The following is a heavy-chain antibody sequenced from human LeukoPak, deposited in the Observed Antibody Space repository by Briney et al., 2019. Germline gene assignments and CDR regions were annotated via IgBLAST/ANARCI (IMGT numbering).Heavy chain of an antibody. CDR3: AKQGGYPYANYYYYMDV. V-gene: IGHV3-30*02. J-gene: IGHJ6*03. Sequence: PGGSLRLSCAASGFTFSSYGMHWVRQAPGKGLEWVAFIRYDGSNKYYADSVKGQFTISRDNSKNTLYLQMNSLRAEDTAVYYCAKQGGYPYANYYYYMDVWGRGTTVTVSS. CDR1: GFTFSSYG. CDR2: IRYDGSNK. D-gene: IGHD5-18*01.